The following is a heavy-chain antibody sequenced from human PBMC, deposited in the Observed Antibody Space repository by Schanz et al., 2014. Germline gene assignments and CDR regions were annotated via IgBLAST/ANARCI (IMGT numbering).Heavy chain of an antibody. V-gene: IGHV3-23*03. CDR2: INSAGTT. CDR3: ARGRGYIIGQ. CDR1: GFTFSSYA. Sequence: VQLLESGGGLVQPGGSLRLSCAGSGFTFSSYAMNWVRQAPGKGLEWVSVINSAGTTYYADSVKGRFTFSRDSSKNTVYLQMDSLRADDTSVYYCARGRGYIIGQWGQGILVTVSS. J-gene: IGHJ4*02. D-gene: IGHD3-10*01.